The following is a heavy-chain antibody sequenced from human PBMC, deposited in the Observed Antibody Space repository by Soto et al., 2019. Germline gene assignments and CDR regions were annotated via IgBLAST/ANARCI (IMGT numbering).Heavy chain of an antibody. D-gene: IGHD6-13*01. CDR2: ISGSGGST. V-gene: IGHV3-23*01. CDR3: ARGSSAGKGSPPDF. Sequence: VQLLESGGGLVQPGGSLRLSCAASGFTFSSFAMSWVRQAPGKGLDWVSAISGSGGSTYSADSVKGRFTISRDNSKNTLYLQMSSLRAEDTAVYYCARGSSAGKGSPPDFWGQGSLVTVSS. CDR1: GFTFSSFA. J-gene: IGHJ4*02.